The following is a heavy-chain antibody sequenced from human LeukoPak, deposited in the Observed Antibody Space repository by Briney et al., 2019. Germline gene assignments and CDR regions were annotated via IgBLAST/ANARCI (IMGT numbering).Heavy chain of an antibody. V-gene: IGHV3-53*01. Sequence: GGSLRLSCAASGFTVSRHYMSWVRQAPGKGLEWVSVIFSSGSTYYADSVKGRFTISRDNSKNTLYLQMNSLRAEDTAVYYCAKDTSSGCPKSWGQGTMVTVSS. D-gene: IGHD3-22*01. CDR3: AKDTSSGCPKS. CDR2: IFSSGST. CDR1: GFTVSRHY. J-gene: IGHJ3*01.